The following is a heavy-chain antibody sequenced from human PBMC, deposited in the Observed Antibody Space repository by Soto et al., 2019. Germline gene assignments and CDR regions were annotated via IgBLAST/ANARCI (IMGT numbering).Heavy chain of an antibody. V-gene: IGHV4-31*03. CDR3: SVTTDNYYYYYYMYV. D-gene: IGHD4-4*01. J-gene: IGHJ6*03. Sequence: QVQLQESGPGLVKPSQTLSLTCTVSGGSISSGGYYWSWIRQHPGKGLERIGYIYYSGSTYYNPSLKSRVTISVDTSKNQSSLKLSSVTAADTAVYYCSVTTDNYYYYYYMYVWGKGTTVTVSS. CDR1: GGSISSGGYY. CDR2: IYYSGST.